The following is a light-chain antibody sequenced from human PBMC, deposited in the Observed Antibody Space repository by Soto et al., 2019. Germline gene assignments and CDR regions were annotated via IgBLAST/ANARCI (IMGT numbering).Light chain of an antibody. CDR1: SSDVGGYNY. Sequence: QSALTQPASVSGSPGQSITISCTGTSSDVGGYNYVSWYQQHPGKAPKLMIYEVSNRASEVSNRFSGSKSGNTASLTISGLQAEDEADYYCSSYTSSSTVFGGGTKLTVL. V-gene: IGLV2-14*01. CDR3: SSYTSSSTV. CDR2: EVS. J-gene: IGLJ3*02.